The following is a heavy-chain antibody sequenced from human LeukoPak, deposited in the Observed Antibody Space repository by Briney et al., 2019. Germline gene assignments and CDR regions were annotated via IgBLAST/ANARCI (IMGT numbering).Heavy chain of an antibody. V-gene: IGHV1-2*06. CDR2: INPNSGGT. Sequence: ASVKVSCKASGYTFTGYYMHWVRQAPGQGLEWMGRINPNSGGTNYAQKFQGRVTMTRDTSISTAYMELSRLRSDDTAVYYCARGYYDYSNYEFDYWGQGTLVTASS. CDR3: ARGYYDYSNYEFDY. J-gene: IGHJ4*02. D-gene: IGHD4-11*01. CDR1: GYTFTGYY.